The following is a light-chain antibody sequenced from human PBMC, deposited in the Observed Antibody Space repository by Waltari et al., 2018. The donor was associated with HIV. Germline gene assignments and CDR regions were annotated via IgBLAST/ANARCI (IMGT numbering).Light chain of an antibody. CDR3: QVWDSSSDQGV. CDR1: NIGSKN. V-gene: IGLV3-21*04. J-gene: IGLJ1*01. CDR2: YDS. Sequence: SYVLTQPTSVSVAPGKTARNTCGGNNIGSKNVHWYQQKPGQAPVLVIYYDSDRPSGIPERFSGSNSGNTATLTISRVEAGDEADYYCQVWDSSSDQGVFGTGTKVTVL.